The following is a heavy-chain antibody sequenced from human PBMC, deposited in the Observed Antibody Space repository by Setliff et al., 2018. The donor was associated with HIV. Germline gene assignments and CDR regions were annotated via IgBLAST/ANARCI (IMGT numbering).Heavy chain of an antibody. J-gene: IGHJ5*02. CDR2: ISTSSATK. CDR3: ARGVATNLDP. CDR1: GFTFSDYY. D-gene: IGHD5-12*01. V-gene: IGHV3-11*04. Sequence: GGSLRLSCVASGFTFSDYYMIWIRQAPGQGLEWVSYISTSSATKYYADSVKGRFTISRDNAKNSLYLQMNSLRAEDTAVYYCARGVATNLDPWGQGSLVTVSS.